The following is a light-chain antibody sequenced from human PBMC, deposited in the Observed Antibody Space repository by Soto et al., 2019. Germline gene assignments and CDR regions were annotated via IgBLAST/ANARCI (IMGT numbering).Light chain of an antibody. CDR3: ATWDDGRNGWV. Sequence: QTVVTQPPSASGTPGQRVTISCSGRSSNIGSNAVNWYQQFPGMAPKVLIYNNNERPSGVPDRFSGSKSGTSASLAISGLQSDDEADYYCATWDDGRNGWVFGGGTQVPVL. CDR1: SSNIGSNA. CDR2: NNN. J-gene: IGLJ3*02. V-gene: IGLV1-44*01.